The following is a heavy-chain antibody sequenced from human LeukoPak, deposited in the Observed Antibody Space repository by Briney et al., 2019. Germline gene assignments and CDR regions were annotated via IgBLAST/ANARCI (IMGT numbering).Heavy chain of an antibody. CDR2: IYYSGST. CDR1: GGSISSGDYY. Sequence: KSSQTLSLTCTVSGGSISSGDYYWSWIRQPPGKGLEWIGYIYYSGSTYYNPSLKSRVTISVDTSKNQFSLKLSSVTAADTAVYYCAGDYDSSGYYGYWGQGTLVTVSS. J-gene: IGHJ4*02. D-gene: IGHD3-22*01. CDR3: AGDYDSSGYYGY. V-gene: IGHV4-30-4*01.